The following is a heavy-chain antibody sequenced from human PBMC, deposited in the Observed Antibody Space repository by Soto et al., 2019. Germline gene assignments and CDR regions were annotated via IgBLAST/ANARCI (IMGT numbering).Heavy chain of an antibody. Sequence: GSVKGSCKACGDSFTAYDSNWVRQATGHGLEWMGWINPNSGNIGYAQRFQGRVTMTRDTAIRTAYMEVSSLRSDDPAVYYCARGRASGSYYLLDYWGQGTLVTVYS. V-gene: IGHV1-8*01. CDR3: ARGRASGSYYLLDY. CDR1: GDSFTAYD. J-gene: IGHJ4*02. CDR2: INPNSGNI. D-gene: IGHD3-10*01.